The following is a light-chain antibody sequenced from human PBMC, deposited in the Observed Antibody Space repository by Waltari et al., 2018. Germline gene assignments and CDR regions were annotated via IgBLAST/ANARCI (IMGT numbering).Light chain of an antibody. CDR2: DVS. CDR3: CSFTSRSTWV. Sequence: QSALTQPASVSGSPGQSFTISCPGTSSDVGGYNCFSWYQHHQGKVPNLLFFDVSHRPSGVSNRFSGSKSGNTASLTISGLQAEDESDYYCCSFTSRSTWVFGGGTKLTVL. J-gene: IGLJ3*02. CDR1: SSDVGGYNC. V-gene: IGLV2-14*03.